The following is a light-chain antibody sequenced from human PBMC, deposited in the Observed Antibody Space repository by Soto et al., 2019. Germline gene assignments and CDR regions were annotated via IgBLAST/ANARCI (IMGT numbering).Light chain of an antibody. CDR2: GAS. CDR1: QSIRLN. CDR3: QQYDDWPAIA. Sequence: EIVMTQSPATLSVSPGERATLSCRASQSIRLNLAWYQQKPGQAPRLLISGASRRATGTPARFSGSGSGTECTLTISSRQSEDCAVYYCQQYDDWPAIAFGQGTRLEI. V-gene: IGKV3-15*01. J-gene: IGKJ5*01.